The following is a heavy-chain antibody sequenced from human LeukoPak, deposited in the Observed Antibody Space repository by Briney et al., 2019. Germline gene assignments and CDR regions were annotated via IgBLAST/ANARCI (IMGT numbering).Heavy chain of an antibody. CDR1: GFTFDDYG. Sequence: GGSLRLSXAASGFTFDDYGMSWVRQAPGKGLEWVSGINWNGGSTGYADSVKGRFTISRDNAKNSLYLQMNSLRAEDTALYYCARGLTVSPQYSMYSSSWSYNDYWGQGTLVTVSS. D-gene: IGHD6-13*01. J-gene: IGHJ4*02. CDR3: ARGLTVSPQYSMYSSSWSYNDY. CDR2: INWNGGST. V-gene: IGHV3-20*04.